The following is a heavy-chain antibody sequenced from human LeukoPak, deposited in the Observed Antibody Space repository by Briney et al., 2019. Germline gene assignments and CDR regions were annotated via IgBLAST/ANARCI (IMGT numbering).Heavy chain of an antibody. CDR2: INHSGST. CDR1: GGSFSGYY. Sequence: SETLSLTCAVYGGSFSGYYWSWIRQPPGKGLEWIGEINHSGSTNYNPSLKSRVTISVDTSKNQFSLKLSSVTAADTAVYYCARGRYYGSGRLDYRGQGTLVTVSS. V-gene: IGHV4-34*01. D-gene: IGHD3-10*01. J-gene: IGHJ4*02. CDR3: ARGRYYGSGRLDY.